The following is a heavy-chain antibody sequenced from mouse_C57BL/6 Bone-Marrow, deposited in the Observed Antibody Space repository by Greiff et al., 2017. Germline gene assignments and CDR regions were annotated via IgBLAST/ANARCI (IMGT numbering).Heavy chain of an antibody. V-gene: IGHV5-6*01. J-gene: IGHJ3*01. CDR2: ISRGGSYT. D-gene: IGHD2-1*01. CDR1: GFTFSSYG. Sequence: EVQLVESGGDLVKPGASLKLSCAASGFTFSSYGMPWVSQTPDKRLEWVATISRGGSYTYYPDSVKGRFTITRANAKNTLYLQMSSLKSEDTAMYYCARLGNAAWFAYWGQGTLVTVSA. CDR3: ARLGNAAWFAY.